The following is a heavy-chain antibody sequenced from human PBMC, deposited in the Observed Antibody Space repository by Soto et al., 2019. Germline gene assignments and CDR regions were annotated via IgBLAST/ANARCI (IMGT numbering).Heavy chain of an antibody. Sequence: GASVKVSCKASGFTFTSYGISWVRQAPGQGLEWMGWISAYNGNTNYAQKLQGRVTMTTDTSTSTAYMELRSLRSDDTAVYYCARDRRSGPNNWFDPWGQGTLVTVSS. V-gene: IGHV1-18*01. D-gene: IGHD3-3*01. CDR2: ISAYNGNT. CDR3: ARDRRSGPNNWFDP. J-gene: IGHJ5*02. CDR1: GFTFTSYG.